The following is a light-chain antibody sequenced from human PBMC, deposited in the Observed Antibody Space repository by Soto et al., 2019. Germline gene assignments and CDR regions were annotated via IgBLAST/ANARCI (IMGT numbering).Light chain of an antibody. J-gene: IGKJ5*01. CDR3: QQSYSTAIT. V-gene: IGKV1-39*01. CDR1: QSISSY. CDR2: AAY. Sequence: DTQLTQPPSPLSASVGDRVTITCRASQSISSYLKWYQQQPGKAHKLLTYAAYSLQSGVQSRFSGSASRTDFNLPLSSLQPEEFATYYCQQSYSTAITVGQGTRLPI.